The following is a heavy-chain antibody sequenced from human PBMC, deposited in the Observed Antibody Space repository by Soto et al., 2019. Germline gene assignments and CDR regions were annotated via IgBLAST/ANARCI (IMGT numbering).Heavy chain of an antibody. Sequence: EVQLVESGGGLIQPGGSLRLSCAASGFTVSSNYMSWVRQAPGKGLEWVSVIYSGGSTYYADSVKGRFTISRDNSKNTLYLQTNSLRAEDTAVYYCARDLRTLYGMDVWGQGTTVTVSS. CDR2: IYSGGST. V-gene: IGHV3-53*01. J-gene: IGHJ6*02. CDR3: ARDLRTLYGMDV. CDR1: GFTVSSNY.